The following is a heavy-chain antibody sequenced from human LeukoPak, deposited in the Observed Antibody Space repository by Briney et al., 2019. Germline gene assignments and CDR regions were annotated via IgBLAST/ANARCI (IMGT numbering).Heavy chain of an antibody. CDR1: GGSVRSDSYY. D-gene: IGHD5-24*01. CDR3: ARRRLHNTEFDY. V-gene: IGHV4-61*01. Sequence: DPSETLSLTCTVSGGSVRSDSYYWSWIRQPPGKGLEWIGYIYYSGSTNYNPSLKSRVTISVDTSKNQFSLKLSSVTAADTAVYYCARRRLHNTEFDYWGQGTLVTVSS. J-gene: IGHJ4*02. CDR2: IYYSGST.